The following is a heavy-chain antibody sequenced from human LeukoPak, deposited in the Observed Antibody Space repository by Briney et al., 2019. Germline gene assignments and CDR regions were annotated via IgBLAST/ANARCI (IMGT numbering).Heavy chain of an antibody. J-gene: IGHJ4*02. D-gene: IGHD3-22*01. CDR3: ARGRYYYDSSCYYFDY. CDR2: INPNSGGT. CDR1: GYTFTGYY. V-gene: IGHV1-2*02. Sequence: ASVKVSCKASGYTFTGYYMHWVRQAPGQGLEWMGWINPNSGGTNYAQKFQGRVTMTRDTSISTAYMELSRLRSDDTAVYYCARGRYYYDSSCYYFDYWGQGTLVTVSS.